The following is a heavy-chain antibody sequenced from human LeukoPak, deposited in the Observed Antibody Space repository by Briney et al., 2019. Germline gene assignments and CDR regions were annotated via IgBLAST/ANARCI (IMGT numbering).Heavy chain of an antibody. CDR3: AKERDDSSGYYPAGDFQH. J-gene: IGHJ1*01. V-gene: IGHV3-23*01. Sequence: GGSLTLSCAASAFTFSSYAMSWVRQAPGNGLEWDSAISGSGGSTYYADSVKGRFTISRDNSKNTLYLQMNSLRAEDTAVYYCAKERDDSSGYYPAGDFQHWGQGALVTVSS. D-gene: IGHD3-22*01. CDR2: ISGSGGST. CDR1: AFTFSSYA.